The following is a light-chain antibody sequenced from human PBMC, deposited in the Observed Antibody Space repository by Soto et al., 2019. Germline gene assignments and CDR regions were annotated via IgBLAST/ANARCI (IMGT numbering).Light chain of an antibody. CDR3: QSHDSSLSGWV. V-gene: IGLV1-40*01. J-gene: IGLJ1*01. CDR1: SSNIGAGYD. CDR2: DNS. Sequence: QSVLTQPPSVSGAPGQRVTISCTGSSSNIGAGYDVHWYQQLPGTAPKLLIYDNSNRPSGVPDRFSGSKSGTSASLAITGLQAEDEADYYCQSHDSSLSGWVXGTGTKLTVL.